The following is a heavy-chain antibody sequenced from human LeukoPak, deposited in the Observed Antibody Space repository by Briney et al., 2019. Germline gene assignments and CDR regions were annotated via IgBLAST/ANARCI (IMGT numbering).Heavy chain of an antibody. D-gene: IGHD3-9*01. V-gene: IGHV4-59*01. CDR3: ATGNFDWLQESGAFDI. CDR2: IYYSGST. CDR1: GGSISSYY. Sequence: PSETLSLTCTVSGGSISSYYWSWIRQPPGKGLEWIGYIYYSGSTNYNPSLKSRVTISVDTSKNQFSLKLSSVTAADTAVYYCATGNFDWLQESGAFDIWGQGTMVTVSS. J-gene: IGHJ3*02.